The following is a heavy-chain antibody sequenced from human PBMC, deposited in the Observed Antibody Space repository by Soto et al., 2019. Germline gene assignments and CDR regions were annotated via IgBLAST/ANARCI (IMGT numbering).Heavy chain of an antibody. CDR1: GFTFSSYS. CDR3: ARSAAVRGVIRGINDYYYGMDV. Sequence: LRLSCAASGFTFSSYSMNWVRQAPGKGLEWVSSISSSSSYIYYADSVKGRFTISRDNAKNSLYLQMNSLRAEDTAVYYCARSAAVRGVIRGINDYYYGMDVWGQGTTVTVSS. D-gene: IGHD3-10*01. J-gene: IGHJ6*02. V-gene: IGHV3-21*01. CDR2: ISSSSSYI.